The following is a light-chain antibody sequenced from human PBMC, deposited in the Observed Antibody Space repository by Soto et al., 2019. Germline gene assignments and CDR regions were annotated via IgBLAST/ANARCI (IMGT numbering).Light chain of an antibody. J-gene: IGKJ1*01. CDR2: GAS. CDR1: QSVSSN. CDR3: LQDYNYPRT. V-gene: IGKV3-15*01. Sequence: IVMTQSPATLSVSPGERATLSCRASQSVSSNLVWYQQKPGQAPRLLIYGASTRATGIPARFSGSGSGTEFTLTISSLQPEDFATYYCLQDYNYPRTFGQGTKVDI.